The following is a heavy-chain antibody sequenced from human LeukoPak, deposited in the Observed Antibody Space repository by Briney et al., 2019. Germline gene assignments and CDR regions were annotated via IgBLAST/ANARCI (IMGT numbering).Heavy chain of an antibody. D-gene: IGHD3-22*01. Sequence: VASVKVSCKASGYTFTSYGISWVRQAPGQGLEWMGWISAYNGNTNYAQNLQGRVTLTTDISTSTTYMELRSLRSDDTAVYYCARQTHSRPFDYWGQGTLVTVSS. V-gene: IGHV1-18*01. J-gene: IGHJ4*02. CDR3: ARQTHSRPFDY. CDR2: ISAYNGNT. CDR1: GYTFTSYG.